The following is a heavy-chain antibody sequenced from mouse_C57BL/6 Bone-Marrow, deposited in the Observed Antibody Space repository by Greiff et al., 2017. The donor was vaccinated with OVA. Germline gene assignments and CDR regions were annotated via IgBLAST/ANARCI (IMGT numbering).Heavy chain of an antibody. CDR2: IWGGGST. CDR1: GFSLTSYG. J-gene: IGHJ1*03. D-gene: IGHD1-1*01. Sequence: VMLVESGPGLVAPSQSLSITCPVSGFSLTSYGVDWVRQPPGKGLEWLGVIWGGGSTNYNSALKSRLSISNINSKSQVFLKMNSLQTDATAMYFCAKRSSYPYWYFAVWGTGTTVTVSS. V-gene: IGHV2-9*01. CDR3: AKRSSYPYWYFAV.